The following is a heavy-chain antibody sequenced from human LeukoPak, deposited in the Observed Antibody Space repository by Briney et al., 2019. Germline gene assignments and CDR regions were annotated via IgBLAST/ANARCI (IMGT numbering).Heavy chain of an antibody. Sequence: GGSLRLSCAASGIIVRSNYMSWVRQAPGKGLEWVSIIYSDGSTHYADSVKGRFTISRDISKNTLSLQMNSLSAEDTALYYCVRTGWPQSPPDYWGEGTLVTVSS. V-gene: IGHV3-53*01. CDR3: VRTGWPQSPPDY. D-gene: IGHD5-24*01. CDR2: IYSDGST. J-gene: IGHJ4*02. CDR1: GIIVRSNY.